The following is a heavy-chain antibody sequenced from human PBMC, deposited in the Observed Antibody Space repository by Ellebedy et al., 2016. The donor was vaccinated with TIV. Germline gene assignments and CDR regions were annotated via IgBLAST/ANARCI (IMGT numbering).Heavy chain of an antibody. Sequence: SETLSLTXTVSGGSINSDGYYWSWIRRHPGKGLEWIGYIFYSGSTYYNPSLKSRFSISLDMSKNQFSLKLSSVTAADTAVFYCARGEAQGGSLLYESWGQGTLVTVSA. CDR1: GGSINSDGYY. D-gene: IGHD3-16*01. V-gene: IGHV4-31*03. CDR3: ARGEAQGGSLLYES. CDR2: IFYSGST. J-gene: IGHJ5*02.